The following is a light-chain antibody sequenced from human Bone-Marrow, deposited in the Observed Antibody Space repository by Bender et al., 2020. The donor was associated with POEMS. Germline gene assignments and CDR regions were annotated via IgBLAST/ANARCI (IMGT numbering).Light chain of an antibody. Sequence: QSALTQPASVSGSPGQSITISCTGDISDIGKYDLLSWYQQYPGKVPKLIINEASKRPAGVYNRFSGSKSGSTASLTISGLQTEDEADYYCCSYAGSTVFGSGTRVTVL. CDR1: ISDIGKYDL. CDR2: EAS. J-gene: IGLJ1*01. V-gene: IGLV2-23*01. CDR3: CSYAGSTV.